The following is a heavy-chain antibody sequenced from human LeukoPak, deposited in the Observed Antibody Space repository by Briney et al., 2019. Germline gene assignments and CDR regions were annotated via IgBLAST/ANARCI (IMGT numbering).Heavy chain of an antibody. Sequence: GGSLRLSCAASGFTFGSYGMHWVRQAPGKGLEWVAFIRYDGSNKYYADSVKGRFTISRDNSKNTLYLQMNSLRAEDTAVYYCAKDYYDSGGISTWAFDIWGQGTMVTVSS. D-gene: IGHD3-22*01. CDR3: AKDYYDSGGISTWAFDI. J-gene: IGHJ3*02. V-gene: IGHV3-30*02. CDR1: GFTFGSYG. CDR2: IRYDGSNK.